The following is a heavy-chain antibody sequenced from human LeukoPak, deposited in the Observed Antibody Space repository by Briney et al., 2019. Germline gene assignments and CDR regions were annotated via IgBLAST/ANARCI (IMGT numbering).Heavy chain of an antibody. V-gene: IGHV3-30-3*01. J-gene: IGHJ4*02. CDR2: ISYDESYR. CDR1: GFTFSTYA. CDR3: ARVQWELLYPDY. D-gene: IGHD1-26*01. Sequence: GGSLRLSCAASGFTFSTYAMHWVRQAPGKGLEWVALISYDESYRYYAGSVKGRFTISRDNSKNTLYLQMNSLRAEDTAIYYCARVQWELLYPDYWGQGTLVTVSS.